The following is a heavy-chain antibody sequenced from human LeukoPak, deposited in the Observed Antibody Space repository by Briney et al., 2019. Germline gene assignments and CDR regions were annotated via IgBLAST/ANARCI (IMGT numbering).Heavy chain of an antibody. CDR1: GYSFPNYW. V-gene: IGHV5-51*01. CDR3: ARRAGYGGYYSDAFDI. D-gene: IGHD3-22*01. J-gene: IGHJ3*02. Sequence: RGESLKISCKDSGYSFPNYWIGWVRQMPGKGLEWMGIIYPGDSETRYSPSFQGQVTISADKSISTAFLQWSSLKASDTAIYYCARRAGYGGYYSDAFDIWGQGTMVTVSS. CDR2: IYPGDSET.